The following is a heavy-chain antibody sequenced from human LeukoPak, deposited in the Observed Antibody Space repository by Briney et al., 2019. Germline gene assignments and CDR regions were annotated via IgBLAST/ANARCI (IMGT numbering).Heavy chain of an antibody. CDR2: ISASGGST. D-gene: IGHD2/OR15-2a*01. Sequence: PGGSLRLSCAASGFTFTNAWMSWVRQAPGKGLEWVSAISASGGSTYYADSVKGRFTISRDNSKNALYLQMNSLRAEDTAVYYCRYFLPHFDYWGQGTPVTVSS. J-gene: IGHJ4*02. CDR3: RYFLPHFDY. CDR1: GFTFTNAW. V-gene: IGHV3-23*01.